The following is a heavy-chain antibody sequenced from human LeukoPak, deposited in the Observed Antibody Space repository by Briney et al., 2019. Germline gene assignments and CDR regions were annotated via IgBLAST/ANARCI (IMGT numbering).Heavy chain of an antibody. V-gene: IGHV3-23*01. Sequence: GGSLRLSCAASEVTFSSYAMNWVRQAPGKGLEWVLAITARGSTYYADSVKGRFTISRDNSKNTLFLQRNSLRAADTAIYYCAKRGAAAATWLDYWGQGTLVTVSS. D-gene: IGHD6-13*01. CDR3: AKRGAAAATWLDY. CDR2: ITARGST. J-gene: IGHJ4*02. CDR1: EVTFSSYA.